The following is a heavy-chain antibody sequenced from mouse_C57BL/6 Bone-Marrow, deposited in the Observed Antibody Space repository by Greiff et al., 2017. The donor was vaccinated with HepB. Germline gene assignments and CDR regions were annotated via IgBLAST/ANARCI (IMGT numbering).Heavy chain of an antibody. CDR1: GYSFTGYY. CDR2: INPSTGGT. J-gene: IGHJ3*01. D-gene: IGHD2-2*01. CDR3: ARRAMVTRGFAY. Sequence: VQLQQSGPELVKPGASVKISCKASGYSFTGYYMNWVKQSPEKSLEWIGEINPSTGGTTYNQKFKAKATLTVDKSSSTAYMQLKSLTSEDSAVYYCARRAMVTRGFAYWGQGTLVTVSA. V-gene: IGHV1-42*01.